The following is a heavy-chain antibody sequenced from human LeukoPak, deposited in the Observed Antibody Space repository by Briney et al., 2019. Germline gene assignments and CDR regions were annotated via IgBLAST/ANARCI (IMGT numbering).Heavy chain of an antibody. D-gene: IGHD3-3*01. CDR3: ARITIFGVDVAWFDP. J-gene: IGHJ5*02. Sequence: ASVKVSCKASGYTFTSYGISWVRQAPGQGLEWMGWISAYNGNTNYAQKVQGRVTMSTDTSTSTAYMELRSLRSDDTAVYYCARITIFGVDVAWFDPWGQGILATVSS. CDR1: GYTFTSYG. CDR2: ISAYNGNT. V-gene: IGHV1-18*01.